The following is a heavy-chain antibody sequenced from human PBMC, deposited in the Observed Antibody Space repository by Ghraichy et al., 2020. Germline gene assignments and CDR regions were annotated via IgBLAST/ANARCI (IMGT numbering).Heavy chain of an antibody. CDR2: IRYDGSNK. CDR1: GFTFSSYG. Sequence: LSLTCAASGFTFSSYGMHWVRQAPGKGLEWVAFIRYDGSNKYYADSVKGRFTISRDNSKNTLYLQMNSLRAEDTAVYYCAKDRLSRGYFDYWGQGTLVTVSS. V-gene: IGHV3-30*02. D-gene: IGHD3-10*01. CDR3: AKDRLSRGYFDY. J-gene: IGHJ4*02.